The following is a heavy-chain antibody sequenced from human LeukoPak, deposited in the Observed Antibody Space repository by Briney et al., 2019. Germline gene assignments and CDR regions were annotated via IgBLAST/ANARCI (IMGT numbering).Heavy chain of an antibody. Sequence: GGSLRLSCVASGFTFSNYAMSWVRQAAGKRLEWVSAVTGSGGSTYYADSVKGRFTISRDNSRNTLFLQMNSLGAEDTAIYYCAKWGDFDILTGYYVSDFWGQGTLVTVSS. D-gene: IGHD3-9*01. V-gene: IGHV3-23*01. J-gene: IGHJ4*02. CDR1: GFTFSNYA. CDR3: AKWGDFDILTGYYVSDF. CDR2: VTGSGGST.